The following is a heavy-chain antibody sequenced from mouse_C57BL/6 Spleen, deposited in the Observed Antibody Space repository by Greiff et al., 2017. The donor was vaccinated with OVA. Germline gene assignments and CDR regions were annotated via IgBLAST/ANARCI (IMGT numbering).Heavy chain of an antibody. Sequence: VQLQESGPGLVAPSQSLSITCTVSGFSLTSYGVHWVRQPPGKGLEWLVVIWSDGSTTYNSALKSRLSISKDNSKSQVFLKMNSLQTDDTAMYYCARGPVVASGAMDYWGQGTSVTVSS. CDR2: IWSDGST. J-gene: IGHJ4*01. D-gene: IGHD1-1*01. CDR3: ARGPVVASGAMDY. V-gene: IGHV2-6*03. CDR1: GFSLTSYG.